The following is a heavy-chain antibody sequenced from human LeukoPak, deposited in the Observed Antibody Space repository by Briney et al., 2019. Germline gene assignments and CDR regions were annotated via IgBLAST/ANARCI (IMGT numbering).Heavy chain of an antibody. Sequence: GGSLSLSCAASGFPLSSYSINSFRQAPGKGLEWVAYISASGSNIYYVDSVMGRFTVSRDNPKSSLFLQMNSPRAEDTAVYYCARVKGTYFDYWGQGALVTVSS. V-gene: IGHV3-48*01. CDR3: ARVKGTYFDY. CDR1: GFPLSSYS. D-gene: IGHD1-1*01. J-gene: IGHJ4*02. CDR2: ISASGSNI.